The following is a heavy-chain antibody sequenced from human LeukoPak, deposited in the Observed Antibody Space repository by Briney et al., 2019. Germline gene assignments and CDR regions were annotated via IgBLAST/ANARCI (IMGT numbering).Heavy chain of an antibody. D-gene: IGHD1-7*01. CDR1: GGSFSGYY. J-gene: IGHJ5*02. Sequence: SETLSLTCAVYGGSFSGYYWSWIRQPPGKGLEWIGEINHSGSTNYNPSLRSRVTISVDTSKNQFSLKLSSVTAADTAVYYCARGPITGTVWFDPWGQGTLVTVSS. CDR3: ARGPITGTVWFDP. CDR2: INHSGST. V-gene: IGHV4-34*01.